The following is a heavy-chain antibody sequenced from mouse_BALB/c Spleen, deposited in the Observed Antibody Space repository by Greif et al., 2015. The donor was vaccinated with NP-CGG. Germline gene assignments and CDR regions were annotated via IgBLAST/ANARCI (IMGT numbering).Heavy chain of an antibody. CDR1: GYSFTSYW. CDR3: ERKDYGPLDWYFEV. J-gene: IGHJ1*01. CDR2: IDPSDSET. Sequence: QVQLQQSGPQLVRPGASVKISCKASGYSFTSYWMHWVKQRPGQGLEWIGMIDPSDSETRLNQKFKDKATLTVDKSSSPAYMQLSSPTSEDSAVYYWERKDYGPLDWYFEVWGAGTTGTVSS. V-gene: IGHV1S126*01. D-gene: IGHD1-1*01.